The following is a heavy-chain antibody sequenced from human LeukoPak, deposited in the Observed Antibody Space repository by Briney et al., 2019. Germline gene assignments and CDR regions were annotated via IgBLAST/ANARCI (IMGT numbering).Heavy chain of an antibody. V-gene: IGHV4-34*01. CDR3: ARDSAYDYVWGSYRPEGYYFDY. Sequence: SETLSLTCAVYGGSFSGYYWSWIRQPPGKGLEWIGEINHSGSTNYNPSLKSRVTISVDTSKNQFSLKLSSVTAADTAVYYCARDSAYDYVWGSYRPEGYYFDYWGQGTLVTVSS. D-gene: IGHD3-16*02. CDR1: GGSFSGYY. J-gene: IGHJ4*02. CDR2: INHSGST.